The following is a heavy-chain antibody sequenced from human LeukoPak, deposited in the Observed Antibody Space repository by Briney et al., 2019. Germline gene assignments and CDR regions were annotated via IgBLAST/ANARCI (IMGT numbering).Heavy chain of an antibody. CDR2: IYHSGNT. D-gene: IGHD4-17*01. CDR1: GYSISSGYY. Sequence: SETLSLTCVVSGYSISSGYYWGWIRPPPGKGLEWIGSIYHSGNTYYNPSLKSRVTISVDTSKNQFSLKLSFVTAADTAVYYCARHGDYYYYGMDVRGKGTTVTVSS. J-gene: IGHJ6*04. CDR3: ARHGDYYYYGMDV. V-gene: IGHV4-38-2*01.